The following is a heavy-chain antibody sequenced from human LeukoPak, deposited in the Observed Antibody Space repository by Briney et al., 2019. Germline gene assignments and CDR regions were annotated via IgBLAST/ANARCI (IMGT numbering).Heavy chain of an antibody. J-gene: IGHJ3*02. CDR1: GFTFSSYG. D-gene: IGHD4-17*01. CDR3: ANLGGDYNGFGAFDI. V-gene: IGHV3-30*18. CDR2: ISYDGSNK. Sequence: GGSLRLSCAASGFTFSSYGMHWVRQAPGKGLEWVAVISYDGSNKYYADSVKGRFTISRDNSKNTLYLQMNSLRAEDTAVYYCANLGGDYNGFGAFDIWGQGTMVTVSS.